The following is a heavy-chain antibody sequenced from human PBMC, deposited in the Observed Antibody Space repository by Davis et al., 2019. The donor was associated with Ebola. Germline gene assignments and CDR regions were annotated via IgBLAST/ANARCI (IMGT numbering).Heavy chain of an antibody. Sequence: GGSLRLSCAASGFTFSSYAMSWVRQAPGKGLEWVSSISSSSSTIYYADSVKDRFTISRDNAKNSLYLQMNSLRDEGTAVYYCTRGRYGSGSYPFYFDYWGQGTLVTVSS. J-gene: IGHJ4*02. CDR3: TRGRYGSGSYPFYFDY. CDR2: ISSSSSTI. D-gene: IGHD3-10*01. CDR1: GFTFSSYA. V-gene: IGHV3-48*02.